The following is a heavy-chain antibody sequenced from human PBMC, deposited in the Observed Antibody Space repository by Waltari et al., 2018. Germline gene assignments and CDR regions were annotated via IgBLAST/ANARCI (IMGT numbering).Heavy chain of an antibody. J-gene: IGHJ5*02. CDR2: INHSGST. Sequence: QVQLQQWGAGLLKPSETLSLTCAVYGGSFSGYYWSWIRQPPGKGLEWIGEINHSGSTNETPSLKSRVTISVDTSKNQCALKLSSVTAADTAVYYCARGSHYYYDSSGYHWFDPWGQGTLVTVSS. CDR3: ARGSHYYYDSSGYHWFDP. D-gene: IGHD3-22*01. CDR1: GGSFSGYY. V-gene: IGHV4-34*01.